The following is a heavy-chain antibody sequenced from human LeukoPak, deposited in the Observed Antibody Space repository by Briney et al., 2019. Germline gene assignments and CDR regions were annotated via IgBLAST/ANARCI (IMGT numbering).Heavy chain of an antibody. V-gene: IGHV6-1*01. CDR1: GDSVSSPSAA. Sequence: SQTLSLTCAISGDSVSSPSAAWNWLRQSPSRGLEWLGRTFYRSKWYNDYAVSVKSRITINPDTSKSQFSLQLNSVTPEDTAVYYCARDSGALDYWGQGTLVTVSS. J-gene: IGHJ4*02. D-gene: IGHD5-12*01. CDR3: ARDSGALDY. CDR2: TFYRSKWYN.